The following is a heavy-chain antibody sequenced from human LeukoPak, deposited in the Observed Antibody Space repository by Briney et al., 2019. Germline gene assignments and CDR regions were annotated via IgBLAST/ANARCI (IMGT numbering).Heavy chain of an antibody. CDR2: ISSSGSTI. J-gene: IGHJ6*04. Sequence: PGGSLRLSCAASGFTFRTYEMTWVRQAPGKGLEWVSYISSSGSTIYYADSVKGGFTISRDNAKNSLYLQMNSLRAEDTAVYYCAELGITMIGGVWGKGTTVTISS. CDR3: AELGITMIGGV. CDR1: GFTFRTYE. D-gene: IGHD3-10*02. V-gene: IGHV3-48*03.